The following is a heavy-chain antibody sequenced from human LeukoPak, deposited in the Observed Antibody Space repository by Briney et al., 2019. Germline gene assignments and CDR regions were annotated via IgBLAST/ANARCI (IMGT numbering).Heavy chain of an antibody. Sequence: GGSLRLSCAASGFTFSAFAMTWVRQAPGKGLEWVSTITDDGYNTYSADSVKGRITFSRDNSKNTLYLQMNSLRAEDTAVYYCAKDAKLWASAPFDYWGQGTLVTVSS. J-gene: IGHJ4*02. CDR2: ITDDGYNT. D-gene: IGHD3-10*01. CDR3: AKDAKLWASAPFDY. V-gene: IGHV3-23*01. CDR1: GFTFSAFA.